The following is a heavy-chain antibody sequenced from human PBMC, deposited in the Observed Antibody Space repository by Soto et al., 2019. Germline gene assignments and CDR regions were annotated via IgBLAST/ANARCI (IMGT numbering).Heavy chain of an antibody. CDR3: ARDGVTASHYLDY. CDR1: GDSVSSSSAA. CDR2: TYYRSRWYN. D-gene: IGHD3-10*01. Sequence: QSPTLSLTCAISGDSVSSSSAAWDWIRQSPSRGLEWLGRTYYRSRWYNEYAVSVKSRITIDPDTSKNQFSLQLNSVTPEDTAVYFCARDGVTASHYLDYWGQGTLVTVSS. V-gene: IGHV6-1*01. J-gene: IGHJ4*02.